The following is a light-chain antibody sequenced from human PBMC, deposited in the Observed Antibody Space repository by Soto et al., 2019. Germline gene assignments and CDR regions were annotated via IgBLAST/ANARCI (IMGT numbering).Light chain of an antibody. CDR1: SGHSSYA. V-gene: IGLV4-69*01. J-gene: IGLJ3*02. CDR3: QTWGTGIV. CDR2: VNSDGSH. Sequence: QSVLTQSPSASASLGASVKLTCTLSSGHSSYAIAWHQQQPEKGPRYLMKVNSDGSHNTGDGIPDRFSGSSSGAERYLTISSLQSEDEADYYCQTWGTGIVFGGGTKLTVL.